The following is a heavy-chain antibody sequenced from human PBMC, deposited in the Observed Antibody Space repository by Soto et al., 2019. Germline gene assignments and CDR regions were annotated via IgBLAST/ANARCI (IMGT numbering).Heavy chain of an antibody. CDR3: ARGPQLGGYCIRTSWALFDY. D-gene: IGHD2-2*01. J-gene: IGHJ4*02. CDR1: GGSISSSNW. V-gene: IGHV4-4*02. Sequence: QVQLQESGPGLVKPSGTLSLTCAVSGGSISSSNWWSLVHQPPGKGLEWIGEIYHSGSTNYNPSLKSRFTISVDKSKNQFSLKLSSVTAADTAVYYCARGPQLGGYCIRTSWALFDYWGQGTLVTVSS. CDR2: IYHSGST.